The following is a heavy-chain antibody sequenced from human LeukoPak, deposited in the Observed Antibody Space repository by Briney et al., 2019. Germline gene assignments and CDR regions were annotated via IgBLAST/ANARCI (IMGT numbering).Heavy chain of an antibody. V-gene: IGHV3-23*01. J-gene: IGHJ4*02. Sequence: GGSLRLSCAASGFTFSSYAMSWVRQAPGKGLEWVSAISGSGGSTYYADSVKGRFTISRDNSINTVYLQMNSLRAEDTAVYFCARDLYCSGGSCLYFDYWGQGTLVTVSS. CDR2: ISGSGGST. CDR3: ARDLYCSGGSCLYFDY. D-gene: IGHD2-15*01. CDR1: GFTFSSYA.